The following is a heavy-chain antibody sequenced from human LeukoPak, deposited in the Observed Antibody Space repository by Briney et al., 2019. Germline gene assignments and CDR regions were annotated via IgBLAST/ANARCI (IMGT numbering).Heavy chain of an antibody. CDR3: ARGGYYDSSGPSPFDY. CDR1: GFTFSSYA. J-gene: IGHJ4*02. Sequence: GGSLRLSCAASGFTFSSYAMHWVRQAPGKGLEYVSAISSNGGSTYYANSVKGRFTISRDNSKNTLYLQMGSLRAEDMAVYYCARGGYYDSSGPSPFDYWGQGTLVTVSS. V-gene: IGHV3-64*01. D-gene: IGHD3-22*01. CDR2: ISSNGGST.